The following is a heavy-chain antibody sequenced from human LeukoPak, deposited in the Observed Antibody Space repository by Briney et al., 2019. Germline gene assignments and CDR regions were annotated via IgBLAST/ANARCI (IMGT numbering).Heavy chain of an antibody. D-gene: IGHD6-6*01. CDR3: AKDIGSSSYRPPYYFDY. J-gene: IGHJ4*02. CDR2: ISGSGGST. Sequence: HPGGSLRLSCAASGFTFSSYAMSWVRQAPGKGLEWVSAISGSGGSTYYADSVKGRFSISRDNSKNTLSLQMNSLRADDTAVYYCAKDIGSSSYRPPYYFDYWGQGTLVTVSS. V-gene: IGHV3-23*01. CDR1: GFTFSSYA.